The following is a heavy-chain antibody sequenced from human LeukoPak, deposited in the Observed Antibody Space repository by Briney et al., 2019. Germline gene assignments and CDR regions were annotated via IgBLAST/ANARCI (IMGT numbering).Heavy chain of an antibody. CDR1: GFTFSSYG. V-gene: IGHV3-23*01. J-gene: IGHJ6*03. CDR3: AKGGGSGYYYYYMDV. D-gene: IGHD3-10*01. Sequence: PGGTLRLSCAASGFTFSSYGMSWVRQAPGKGLEWVSAISGSGGSTYYADSVKGRFTISRDNSKNTLYLQMNSLRAEDTAVYYCAKGGGSGYYYYYMDVWGKGTTVTISS. CDR2: ISGSGGST.